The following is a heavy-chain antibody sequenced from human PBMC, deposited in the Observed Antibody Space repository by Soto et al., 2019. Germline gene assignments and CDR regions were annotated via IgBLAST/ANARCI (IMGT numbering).Heavy chain of an antibody. CDR1: GFSLSTRAVG. V-gene: IGHV2-5*02. D-gene: IGHD6-13*01. J-gene: IGHJ2*01. CDR3: AHRGYSSSWDYGYFYL. Sequence: QITLKESGPTLVKPTQTLTLTCTFSGFSLSTRAVGVGWIRQPPGKALEWLALIYWDDDKRYSPSLKTRLTITKDTSNTQVVLTMTDMDPVDKATYYCAHRGYSSSWDYGYFYLCGRGPLDIVSS. CDR2: IYWDDDK.